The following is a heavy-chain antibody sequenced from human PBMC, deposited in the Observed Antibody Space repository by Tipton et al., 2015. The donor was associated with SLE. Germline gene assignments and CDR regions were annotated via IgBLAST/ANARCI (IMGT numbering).Heavy chain of an antibody. CDR2: IYSRGTT. CDR3: ARGTLSNGIDY. V-gene: IGHV4-59*04. CDR1: GGSISGDY. J-gene: IGHJ4*02. D-gene: IGHD2-8*01. Sequence: TLSLTCAVYGGSISGDYWSWIRQPPGKGLEWIGYIYSRGTTYYNPSLKSRVRMSVDTSKNQFSLHVNSVTPEDTAAYFCARGTLSNGIDYWGQGTLVTVSS.